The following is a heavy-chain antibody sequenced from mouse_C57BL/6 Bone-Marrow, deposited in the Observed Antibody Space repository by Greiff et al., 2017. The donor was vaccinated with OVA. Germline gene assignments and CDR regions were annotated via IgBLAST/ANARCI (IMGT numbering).Heavy chain of an antibody. CDR1: GFTFTNYY. CDR3: ARYKGRVAVDYFDY. V-gene: IGHV7-3*01. J-gene: IGHJ2*01. CDR2: IRNKPNGSTT. Sequence: EVKLVESGGGLVQPGDSLSLSCAASGFTFTNYYMSWVRQPPGKGLEWLAFIRNKPNGSTTEYSASVKGRFTISRDNSQSILYLQMNALRAEDSATYYCARYKGRVAVDYFDYWGQGTALTVSS. D-gene: IGHD1-1*01.